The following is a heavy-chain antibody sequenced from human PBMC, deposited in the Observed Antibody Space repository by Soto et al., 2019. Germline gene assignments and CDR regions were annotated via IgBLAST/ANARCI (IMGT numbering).Heavy chain of an antibody. CDR1: GYTFTNYG. CDR2: ISGYNGNT. CDR3: ARNADCSITTCSVPSSFHIRSYYYYYGLDV. D-gene: IGHD2-2*01. J-gene: IGHJ6*02. Sequence: QVRLVQSAAEVKKPGASVKVSCKASGYTFTNYGISWVRQAPGHGLEWMGWISGYNGNTHLAQKLQGRVTMTTDTPTNTAFMKLRSLRSDDTAVYYCARNADCSITTCSVPSSFHIRSYYYYYGLDVWGQGTRVAVSS. V-gene: IGHV1-18*01.